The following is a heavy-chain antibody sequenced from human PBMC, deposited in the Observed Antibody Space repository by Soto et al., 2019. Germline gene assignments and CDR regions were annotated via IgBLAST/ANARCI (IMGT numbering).Heavy chain of an antibody. Sequence: NPSETLSLTCTVSGGFIISGDYYWSWIRPSPGKGLEWIGYIYSSGTTYYNPSLKSRVTISIDSSKNQFYLELTSVTAADTAVYYCARVKLAGRGGFDYWGRGTLVTVSS. CDR3: ARVKLAGRGGFDY. V-gene: IGHV4-30-4*01. D-gene: IGHD2-15*01. J-gene: IGHJ4*02. CDR1: GGFIISGDYY. CDR2: IYSSGTT.